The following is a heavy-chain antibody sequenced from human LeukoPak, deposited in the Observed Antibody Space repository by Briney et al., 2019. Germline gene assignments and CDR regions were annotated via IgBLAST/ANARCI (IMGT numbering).Heavy chain of an antibody. CDR1: GGSFSGYY. V-gene: IGHV4-34*01. J-gene: IGHJ4*02. D-gene: IGHD4-17*01. CDR3: ARAGLNGDVDY. Sequence: SETLSLTCAVYGGSFSGYYWSWIRLPPGKGLEWIGEINHSGSTNYNPSLKSRVTISVDTSKNQFSLTLSSVTAADTAVYYCARAGLNGDVDYWGQGTLVTVSS. CDR2: INHSGST.